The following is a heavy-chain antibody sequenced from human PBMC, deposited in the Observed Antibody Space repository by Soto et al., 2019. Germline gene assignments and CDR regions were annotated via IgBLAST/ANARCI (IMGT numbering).Heavy chain of an antibody. Sequence: QVPLVQSGAEVKKPGASVKVSCKASGYTFTSYDINWVRQATGQGLEWMGWMNPNSGNTGYAQKFQGRVTMTRNTSXSXXYMELSSLRSEDTAVYYCAGPISLDVATSFAGMDVWGQGTTVTVSS. CDR1: GYTFTSYD. J-gene: IGHJ6*02. D-gene: IGHD5-12*01. V-gene: IGHV1-8*01. CDR3: AGPISLDVATSFAGMDV. CDR2: MNPNSGNT.